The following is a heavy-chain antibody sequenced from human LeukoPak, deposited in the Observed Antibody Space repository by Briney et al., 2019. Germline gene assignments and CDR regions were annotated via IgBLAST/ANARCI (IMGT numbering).Heavy chain of an antibody. D-gene: IGHD2-2*01. CDR1: GFAFSSYA. Sequence: PGGSLRLSCTASGFAFSSYAMSWVRQAPGKGLEWVSGISGSGGSTYYADSVKGRFTISRDNSKNTLYLQMNSLRAEDTAVYYCARDTLLGYCSSTSCSVGANAFDIWGQGTMVTVSS. J-gene: IGHJ3*02. CDR3: ARDTLLGYCSSTSCSVGANAFDI. V-gene: IGHV3-23*01. CDR2: ISGSGGST.